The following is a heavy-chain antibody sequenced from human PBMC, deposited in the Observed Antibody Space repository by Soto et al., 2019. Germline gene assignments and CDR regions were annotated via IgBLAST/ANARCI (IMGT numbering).Heavy chain of an antibody. D-gene: IGHD6-13*01. Sequence: ASVKVSCKVSGYTLTELSMPWGRQAPGKGLEWMGGFDPEDGETIYAQKFQGRVTMTEDTSTDTAYMELSSLRSEDTAVYYCATGLGYSSSWYLSWGQGTLVTVSS. CDR1: GYTLTELS. CDR3: ATGLGYSSSWYLS. J-gene: IGHJ5*02. V-gene: IGHV1-24*01. CDR2: FDPEDGET.